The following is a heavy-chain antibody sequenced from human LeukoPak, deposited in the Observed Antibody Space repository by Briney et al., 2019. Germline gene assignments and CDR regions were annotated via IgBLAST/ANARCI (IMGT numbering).Heavy chain of an antibody. V-gene: IGHV3-23*01. Sequence: GGSLRLSCAGSGFTFSSCPMSWVRQAPGKGLQWVSAISNGGGTAYYADSVKGRFTISRDNSKSKLYLQMDSLRAEDTAIYYCAARPRMPPRFDFWGLGTLVTVSS. J-gene: IGHJ4*02. D-gene: IGHD2-2*01. CDR1: GFTFSSCP. CDR2: ISNGGGTA. CDR3: AARPRMPPRFDF.